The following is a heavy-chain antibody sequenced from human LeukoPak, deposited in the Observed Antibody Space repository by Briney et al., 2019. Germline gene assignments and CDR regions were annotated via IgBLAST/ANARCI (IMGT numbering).Heavy chain of an antibody. J-gene: IGHJ1*01. Sequence: PGGSLRLSCVASGFPFADYSLHWVRQAPGKGLEWVALMPFDGSFENFADSVKGRFTISRDTARNTLYLHMGSLGVEDSAVYYCARVGETGTVTMELDLWGQGALVTVSS. CDR2: MPFDGSFE. CDR3: ARVGETGTVTMELDL. CDR1: GFPFADYS. V-gene: IGHV3-30*04. D-gene: IGHD1-7*01.